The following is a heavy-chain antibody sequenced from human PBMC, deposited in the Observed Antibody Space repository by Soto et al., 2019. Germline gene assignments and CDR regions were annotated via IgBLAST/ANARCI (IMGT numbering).Heavy chain of an antibody. V-gene: IGHV4-31*03. CDR3: ARGGYSGNWFDP. J-gene: IGHJ5*02. CDR2: IFPSGST. D-gene: IGHD1-1*01. CDR1: GGSISSGGFY. Sequence: QVQLQESGPGLVKPSQTLSLTCTVSGGSISSGGFYWNWTRQHPGKDLEWIGYIFPSGSTYYNPSLNSRFIMSAVTSKYQLSLNLNSVTAADTAVYYCARGGYSGNWFDPWGQGTLVTVSS.